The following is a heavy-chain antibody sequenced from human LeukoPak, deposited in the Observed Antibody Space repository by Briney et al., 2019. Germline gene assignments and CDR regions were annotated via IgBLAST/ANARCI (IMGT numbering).Heavy chain of an antibody. CDR1: GGSFSSYY. CDR2: MYYSGST. D-gene: IGHD5-12*01. V-gene: IGHV4-59*01. J-gene: IGHJ4*02. CDR3: ARDSLAGYSGYDRRLDY. Sequence: SETLSLTCAVYGGSFSSYYWSWIRQPPRRGLEWIGYMYYSGSTNYNPSLKSRVTISVDTSKNQFSLKLSSVTAADTAVYYCARDSLAGYSGYDRRLDYWGQGTLVTVSS.